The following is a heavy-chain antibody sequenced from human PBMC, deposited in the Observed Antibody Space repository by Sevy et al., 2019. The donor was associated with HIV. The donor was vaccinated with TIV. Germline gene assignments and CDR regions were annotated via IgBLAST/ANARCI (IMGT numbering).Heavy chain of an antibody. D-gene: IGHD4-17*01. J-gene: IGHJ6*02. Sequence: GGSLRLSCAASGFTLSDYGIHWVRQAPGKGLEWVAIMWYDGRNTYYADSVKGRFTISRDNSKNTLYLQMNSLRAEDTAVYYFARPTTVTNYYYGMDVWGQGTTVTVSS. CDR2: MWYDGRNT. V-gene: IGHV3-33*01. CDR3: ARPTTVTNYYYGMDV. CDR1: GFTLSDYG.